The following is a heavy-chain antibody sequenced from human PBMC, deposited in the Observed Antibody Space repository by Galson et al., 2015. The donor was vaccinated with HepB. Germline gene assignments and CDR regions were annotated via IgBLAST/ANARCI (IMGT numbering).Heavy chain of an antibody. D-gene: IGHD4-23*01. Sequence: SLRLSCAASGFTFSSYAMSWVRQAPGKGLEWVSAISGSGGSTYYADSVKGRFTISRDNSKNTLYLQMNSLRAEDTAVYYCAKDLVVTRAFDIWGQGTMVTVSS. V-gene: IGHV3-23*01. CDR1: GFTFSSYA. J-gene: IGHJ3*02. CDR3: AKDLVVTRAFDI. CDR2: ISGSGGST.